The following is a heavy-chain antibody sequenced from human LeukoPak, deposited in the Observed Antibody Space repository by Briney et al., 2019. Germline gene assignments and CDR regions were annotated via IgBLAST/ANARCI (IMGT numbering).Heavy chain of an antibody. V-gene: IGHV4-59*02. CDR3: ASSSGYYFAFDY. J-gene: IGHJ4*02. D-gene: IGHD3-22*01. CDR1: GGSVSSFY. CDR2: IYYSGST. Sequence: SETLSLTCTVSGGSVSSFYWSWIRQIPGKGLEWIGYIYYSGSTNYNPSLKSRVTISVDTSKNQFSLKLSSVTAADTAVYYCASSSGYYFAFDYWGQGTLVTVSS.